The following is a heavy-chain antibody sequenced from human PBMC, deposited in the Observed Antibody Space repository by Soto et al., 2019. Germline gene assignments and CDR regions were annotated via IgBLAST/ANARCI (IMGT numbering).Heavy chain of an antibody. CDR3: ARVSGDYGWSGYYYDY. CDR1: GGSIRSYC. Sequence: PSETLSLTCTVSGGSIRSYCWTWIRQPPGEGLEWIGCICNSGTTNYNPSLKSRVAISVDTSKNQFSLKLSSVTAADTAVYYCARVSGDYGWSGYYYDYWGQGTLVIVSS. CDR2: ICNSGTT. D-gene: IGHD3-3*01. J-gene: IGHJ4*02. V-gene: IGHV4-59*01.